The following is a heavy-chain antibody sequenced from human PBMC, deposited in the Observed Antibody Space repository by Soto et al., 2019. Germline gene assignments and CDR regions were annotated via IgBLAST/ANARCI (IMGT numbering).Heavy chain of an antibody. D-gene: IGHD6-13*01. CDR1: GGPISSSNW. Sequence: QVQLQESGPGLVKPSGTLSLTCAVSGGPISSSNWWSWVRQPPGKGLEWIGEIYHSGSTNYNPSLKSLVTISVDKSTNQFSLKLSSVTAADTAVYYCARTSGSWFGGNFDYWGQGTLGTVSS. CDR3: ARTSGSWFGGNFDY. V-gene: IGHV4-4*02. J-gene: IGHJ4*02. CDR2: IYHSGST.